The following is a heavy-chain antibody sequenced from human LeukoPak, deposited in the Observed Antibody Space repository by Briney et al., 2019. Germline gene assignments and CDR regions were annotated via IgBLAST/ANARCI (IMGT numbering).Heavy chain of an antibody. CDR3: ARDRDSYSGSYYGEYYYYYMDV. D-gene: IGHD1-26*01. J-gene: IGHJ6*03. V-gene: IGHV1-18*01. Sequence: GASVKVSCKASGYTFTSYGISWVRQAPGQGLEWMGWISPYNGNTNYAQKLQGRVTMTTDTSTTTAYMDLRSLRSDDTAVYYCARDRDSYSGSYYGEYYYYYMDVWGKGTTVTVSS. CDR1: GYTFTSYG. CDR2: ISPYNGNT.